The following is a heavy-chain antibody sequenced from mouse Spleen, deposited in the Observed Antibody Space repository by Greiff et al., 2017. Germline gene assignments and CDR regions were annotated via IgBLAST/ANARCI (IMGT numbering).Heavy chain of an antibody. Sequence: VQLQQSGPELVKPGASVKISCKASGYTFTDYYMNWVKQSHGKSLEWIGDINPNNGGTSYNQKFKGKATLTVDKSSSTAYMELRSLTSEDSAVYYCARFKRDWFAYWGQGTLVTVSA. V-gene: IGHV1-26*01. CDR3: ARFKRDWFAY. J-gene: IGHJ3*01. CDR2: INPNNGGT. CDR1: GYTFTDYY.